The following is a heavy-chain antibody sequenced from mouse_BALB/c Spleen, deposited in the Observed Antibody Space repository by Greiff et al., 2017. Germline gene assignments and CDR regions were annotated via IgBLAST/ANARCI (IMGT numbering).Heavy chain of an antibody. D-gene: IGHD2-1*01. CDR3: ARIYYGNYPDY. Sequence: VQLQQSGAELVRPGTSVKVSCKASGYAFTNYLIEWVKQRPGQGLEWIGVINPGSGGTNYNKKFKGKATLTADKSSSTAYMQLSSLTSDDSAVYFCARIYYGNYPDYWGQGTTLTVSS. CDR1: GYAFTNYL. J-gene: IGHJ2*01. V-gene: IGHV1-54*03. CDR2: INPGSGGT.